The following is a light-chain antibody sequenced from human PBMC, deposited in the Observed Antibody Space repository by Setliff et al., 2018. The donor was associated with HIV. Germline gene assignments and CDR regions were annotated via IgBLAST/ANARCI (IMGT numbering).Light chain of an antibody. J-gene: IGLJ1*01. CDR2: EVT. V-gene: IGLV2-14*01. CDR3: SSHRSSSYV. Sequence: QSALAQPASVSGSPGQSITISCTGTSSDVGGYSYVSWYQQPPGTAPKLMIYEVTNRPSGVPDRFSGSKSGSTASQTISGLQAEDEGDYYCSSHRSSSYVFGTGTKVTVL. CDR1: SSDVGGYSY.